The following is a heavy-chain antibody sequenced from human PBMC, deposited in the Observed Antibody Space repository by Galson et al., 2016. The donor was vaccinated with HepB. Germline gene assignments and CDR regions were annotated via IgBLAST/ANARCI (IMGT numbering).Heavy chain of an antibody. CDR2: INPDGRDK. CDR1: GFTFRTYW. CDR3: ARGEPVPTPAVY. V-gene: IGHV3-7*03. D-gene: IGHD3-16*01. Sequence: SLRLSCAASGFTFRTYWMTWVRQAPGKGLEWVGNINPDGRDKFYVGSVRGRFAISRANAKNSLYLQMNNLRAEDTAVYYCARGEPVPTPAVYWGQGTLVTVSS. J-gene: IGHJ4*02.